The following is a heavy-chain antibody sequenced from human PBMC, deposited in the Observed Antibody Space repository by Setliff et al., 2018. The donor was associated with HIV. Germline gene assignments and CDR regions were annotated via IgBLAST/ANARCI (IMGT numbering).Heavy chain of an antibody. V-gene: IGHV4-34*01. CDR1: GGSFSGYY. CDR2: IKHSGST. Sequence: PSETLSLTCAVHGGSFSGYYWTWIRQPPGKGLEWIGEIKHSGSTNYNPSLKSRVTISVDTAKNQFSLNLTSVTAADTAVYYCARGGFKWSGSYADYWGQGTLVTVSS. CDR3: ARGGFKWSGSYADY. J-gene: IGHJ4*02. D-gene: IGHD1-26*01.